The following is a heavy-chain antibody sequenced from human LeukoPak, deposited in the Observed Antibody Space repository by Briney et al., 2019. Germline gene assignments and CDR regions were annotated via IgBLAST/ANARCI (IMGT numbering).Heavy chain of an antibody. V-gene: IGHV3-21*01. Sequence: GGSLRLSCAASGFTFSSYSMNWVRQAPGKGLEWVSSISSSSSYIYYADSVKGRFTISRDNAKNSLYLQMNSLRAEDTAVYYCARYIGEEQWLARPHDAFDIWGQGTMVTVSS. J-gene: IGHJ3*02. CDR1: GFTFSSYS. CDR3: ARYIGEEQWLARPHDAFDI. CDR2: ISSSSSYI. D-gene: IGHD6-19*01.